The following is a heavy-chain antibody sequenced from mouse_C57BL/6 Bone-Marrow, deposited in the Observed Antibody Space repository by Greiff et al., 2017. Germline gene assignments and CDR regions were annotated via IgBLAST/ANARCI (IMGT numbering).Heavy chain of an antibody. CDR2: IWSGGST. CDR3: ARIPWFAY. Sequence: VKLQQSGPGLVQPSQSLSITCTVSGFSLTSYGVHWVRQSPGKGLEWLGVIWSGGSTDYNAAFISRLSISKDNSKSQVVFKMNSLQADDTAIYYCARIPWFAYWGQGTLVTVSA. V-gene: IGHV2-2*01. CDR1: GFSLTSYG. J-gene: IGHJ3*01.